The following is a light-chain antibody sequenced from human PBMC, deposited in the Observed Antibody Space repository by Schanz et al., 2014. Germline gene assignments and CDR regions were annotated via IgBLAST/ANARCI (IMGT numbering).Light chain of an antibody. CDR2: AAS. CDR1: QSISSW. Sequence: DIQMTQSPSTLSASVGDRVTITCRASQSISSWLAWYQQKPGKAPNLLIYAASSLQSGVPSRFSGSGSGTDFTLTIYSLQPEDLASYYCQQSYSTPYTFGQGTKLEIK. J-gene: IGKJ2*01. CDR3: QQSYSTPYT. V-gene: IGKV1-39*01.